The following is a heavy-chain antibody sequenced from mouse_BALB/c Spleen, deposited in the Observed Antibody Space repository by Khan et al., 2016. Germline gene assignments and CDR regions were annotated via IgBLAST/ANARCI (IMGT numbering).Heavy chain of an antibody. CDR2: INPYTGEP. CDR1: GYTFTNYG. CDR3: ARGGANWDAVAY. J-gene: IGHJ3*01. Sequence: QIQLVQSGPELKTPGETVKISCKASGYTFTNYGMNWVKQAPGKGLQWMGWINPYTGEPTYADDFKGRFAFSLETSASTAYLQINTLKNEDMATXFGARGGANWDAVAYWGEGTRVTVSA. V-gene: IGHV9-1*02. D-gene: IGHD4-1*01.